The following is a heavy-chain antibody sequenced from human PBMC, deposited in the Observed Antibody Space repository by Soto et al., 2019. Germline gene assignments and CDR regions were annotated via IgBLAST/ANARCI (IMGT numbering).Heavy chain of an antibody. Sequence: GGSLRLSCAASGFSFSSYGMEWVRLSPGKGLEWVAATTYDGGTKHYVDSVKGRFTISRDNSKNTLYLQMNSLRVEDTATYYCAGALENPYFYYGLNVWGQGTTVTVSS. CDR1: GFSFSSYG. D-gene: IGHD1-1*01. V-gene: IGHV3-30*03. J-gene: IGHJ6*02. CDR2: TTYDGGTK. CDR3: AGALENPYFYYGLNV.